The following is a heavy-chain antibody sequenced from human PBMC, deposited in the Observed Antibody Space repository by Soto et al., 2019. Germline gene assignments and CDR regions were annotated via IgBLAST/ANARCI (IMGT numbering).Heavy chain of an antibody. CDR3: ASGAYLNWFDP. V-gene: IGHV3-48*01. D-gene: IGHD4-17*01. Sequence: EVQLVESGGGLVQPGGSLRLSCEASGFTFSSYSMNWVRQAPGKGLEWVSYISSSSSTIYYADSVKGRFTISRDNAKNSLYLQMNSLRAEDTAVYYCASGAYLNWFDPWGQGTLVTVSS. J-gene: IGHJ5*02. CDR1: GFTFSSYS. CDR2: ISSSSSTI.